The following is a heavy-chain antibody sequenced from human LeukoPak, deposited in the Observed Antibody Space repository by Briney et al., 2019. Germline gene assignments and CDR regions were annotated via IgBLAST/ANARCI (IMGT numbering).Heavy chain of an antibody. CDR3: ARLAYCGGDCSNYSDY. CDR1: EYSFTSYW. J-gene: IGHJ4*02. CDR2: IYPGDSDT. V-gene: IGHV5-51*01. D-gene: IGHD2-21*02. Sequence: GESLKISCKGSEYSFTSYWIGWVRQMPGKGLEWMGIIYPGDSDTRYSPSFQGQVTISADKSISTAYLQWSSLKASDTAMYYCARLAYCGGDCSNYSDYWGQGTLVTVSS.